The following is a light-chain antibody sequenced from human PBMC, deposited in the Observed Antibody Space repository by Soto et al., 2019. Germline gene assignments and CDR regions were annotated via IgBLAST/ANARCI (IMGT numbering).Light chain of an antibody. CDR2: AAS. J-gene: IGKJ5*01. Sequence: DIPMTQSPSSLSASVGDRVTITCRASQSISSYLNWYQQKPGKAPKLLIYAASSLQSRVPSRFSGSGSWTDFTLTISSLQPEDFATYYWQQSYSTPITFGQGTRLEIK. CDR1: QSISSY. CDR3: QQSYSTPIT. V-gene: IGKV1-39*01.